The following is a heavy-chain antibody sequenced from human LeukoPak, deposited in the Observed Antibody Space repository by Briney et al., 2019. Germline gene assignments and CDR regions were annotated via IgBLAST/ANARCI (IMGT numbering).Heavy chain of an antibody. CDR2: ISRSGGTI. V-gene: IGHV3-48*03. J-gene: IGHJ6*02. Sequence: PGGSQRLSCSPSGLTYSRYQMNWVRHAPGKGLEWVSYISRSGGTIYYADSVKGRFTISRDNAKNSLYLQMNSLRAEDTAVYYCARDLSYCTITSCSYYYYGMDVWGQGTTVTVSS. CDR1: GLTYSRYQ. CDR3: ARDLSYCTITSCSYYYYGMDV. D-gene: IGHD2-2*01.